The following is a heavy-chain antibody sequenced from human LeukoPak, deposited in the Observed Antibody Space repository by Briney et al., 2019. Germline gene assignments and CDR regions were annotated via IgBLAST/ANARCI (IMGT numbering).Heavy chain of an antibody. J-gene: IGHJ4*02. D-gene: IGHD1-1*01. CDR3: AKGPCSNCHWYDY. CDR1: GFTFSSYA. Sequence: TGGSLRLSCAGSGFTFSSYAMSWVRQAPGKGLEWVSAISGSDDSTHYADSVKGRLTISRDNSKNTLYLQMNSLRVEDTAVYYCAKGPCSNCHWYDYWGQGTLVTVSS. V-gene: IGHV3-23*01. CDR2: ISGSDDST.